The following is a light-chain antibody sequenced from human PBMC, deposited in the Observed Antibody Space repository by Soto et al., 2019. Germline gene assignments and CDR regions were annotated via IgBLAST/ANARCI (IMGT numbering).Light chain of an antibody. V-gene: IGKV1-8*01. Sequence: AIRMTQSPSSFSASTGDRVSITCRATQDIGTYLAWYQQKPGKAPKLLISTASTLQSGVPSRFSGSGSGTEFTLTISSLQPEDFATYYCQQLNNYPRTFGQGTKVDIK. CDR3: QQLNNYPRT. J-gene: IGKJ1*01. CDR2: TAS. CDR1: QDIGTY.